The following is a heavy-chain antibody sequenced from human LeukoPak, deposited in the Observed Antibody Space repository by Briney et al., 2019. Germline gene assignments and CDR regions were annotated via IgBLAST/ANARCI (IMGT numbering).Heavy chain of an antibody. CDR1: GFTLSSYA. CDR2: ISGSGGST. Sequence: GGSLRLSCAAAGFTLSSYAMSGVRQAPGKGLEWVSAISGSGGSTYYADSVKGRFTISRDNSKNTLYLQMNSLRAEDTAVYYCAKYSSSWYYFDYWGQGTLVTVSS. J-gene: IGHJ4*02. CDR3: AKYSSSWYYFDY. D-gene: IGHD6-13*01. V-gene: IGHV3-23*01.